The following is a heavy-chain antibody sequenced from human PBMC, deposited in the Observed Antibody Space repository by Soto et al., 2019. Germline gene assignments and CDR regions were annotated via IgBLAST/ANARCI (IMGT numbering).Heavy chain of an antibody. CDR3: ARRRAALDY. Sequence: SETLSLTCSFSGGSISSSDYYWGWIRQPPGKVLEWIGSIYYSRSTYYNPSLKSRVTISVDTSKIQFSLKLSSVTAADTAVYYCARRRAALDYWGQGTVVTVSS. V-gene: IGHV4-39*01. CDR2: IYYSRST. J-gene: IGHJ4*02. CDR1: GGSISSSDYY.